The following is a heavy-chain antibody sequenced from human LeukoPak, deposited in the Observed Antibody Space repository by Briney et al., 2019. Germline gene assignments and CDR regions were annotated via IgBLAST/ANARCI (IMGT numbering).Heavy chain of an antibody. V-gene: IGHV4-4*02. CDR1: GVSISSSEW. CDR3: GKTDIYFNPIDY. Sequence: PSETLSLTCAVSGVSISSSEWWIWVRQPPGQGLEWIGEIHRDGRTRYNPSLKSRVTMSIDYSKNQFSLKVSSVTAADTAIYYCGKTDIYFNPIDYWGPGSLVTASS. CDR2: IHRDGRT. J-gene: IGHJ4*02. D-gene: IGHD3-9*01.